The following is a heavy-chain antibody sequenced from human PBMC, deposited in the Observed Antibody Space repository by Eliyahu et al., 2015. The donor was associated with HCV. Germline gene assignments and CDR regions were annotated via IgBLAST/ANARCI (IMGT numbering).Heavy chain of an antibody. CDR3: ASGGGGIAVAGTGGWFDP. CDR2: IXYRGST. D-gene: IGHD6-19*01. V-gene: IGHV4-59*01. CDR1: GGXISSYY. J-gene: IGHJ5*02. Sequence: QVQLQESGPGLVKPSETLSLTCTVSGGXISSYYWSWIRQPPGKGLGGVAYIXYRGSTNXNPSLKSRVTTSVDTSKNQFSLKLSSVTAADTAVYYCASGGGGIAVAGTGGWFDPWGQGTLVTVSS.